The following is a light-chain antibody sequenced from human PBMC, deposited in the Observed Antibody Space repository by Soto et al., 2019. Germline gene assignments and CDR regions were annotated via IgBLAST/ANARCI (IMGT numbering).Light chain of an antibody. Sequence: EIVMTQSPATLSVSPGERATLSCRASQSAHNNLAWYQQKPGQAPRLLIYLTSTRATGVPARFSGSGSGPDFTLTISSLQTEDFAFYYFQQYQWWPLTFGGGTKVEIK. CDR2: LTS. CDR3: QQYQWWPLT. CDR1: QSAHNN. J-gene: IGKJ4*01. V-gene: IGKV3-15*01.